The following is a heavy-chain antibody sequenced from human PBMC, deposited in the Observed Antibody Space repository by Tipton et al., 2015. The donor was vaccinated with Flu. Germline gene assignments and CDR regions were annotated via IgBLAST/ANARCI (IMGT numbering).Heavy chain of an antibody. J-gene: IGHJ6*02. V-gene: IGHV1-8*01. CDR1: GYTFASYD. D-gene: IGHD2/OR15-2a*01. Sequence: QVQLVQSGTEVKRPGASVKVSCKASGYTFASYDINWVRQATGQGLEWMGWMNPNSGNTGSAQKFQGRISMTRNTSISTAFMEVSSLGSEDTAVYYGARVGFRRYGMDVWGQGTAVTVSS. CDR3: ARVGFRRYGMDV. CDR2: MNPNSGNT.